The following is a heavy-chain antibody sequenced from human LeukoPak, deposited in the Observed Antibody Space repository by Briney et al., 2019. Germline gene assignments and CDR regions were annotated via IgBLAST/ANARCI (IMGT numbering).Heavy chain of an antibody. CDR2: INDRGDHT. Sequence: PGGSLRLSCAASGFTFSSYAMTWVRQAPGKGLEWVSAINDRGDHTYYTDSVKGRFTISRDHSKSTLYLQMNSLRAEDTAVFYCARGSRYHDWLSPLDSWGQGTLVTVSS. J-gene: IGHJ4*02. CDR3: ARGSRYHDWLSPLDS. D-gene: IGHD3-9*01. V-gene: IGHV3-23*01. CDR1: GFTFSSYA.